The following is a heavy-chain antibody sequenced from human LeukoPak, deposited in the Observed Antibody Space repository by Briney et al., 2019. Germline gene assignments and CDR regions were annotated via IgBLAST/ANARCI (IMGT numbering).Heavy chain of an antibody. CDR2: ITSSGTST. J-gene: IGHJ3*01. CDR3: ARDVGATTSATFDL. CDR1: GFTFSDYY. V-gene: IGHV3-11*01. Sequence: PGGSLRLSCDASGFTFSDYYMTWIRQAPGKGMGWISYITSSGTSTYYPVSVRGRFTISRDNARNSVYLQMKYLRADDTAVYYCARDVGATTSATFDLWGQGTMVTVSS. D-gene: IGHD1-26*01.